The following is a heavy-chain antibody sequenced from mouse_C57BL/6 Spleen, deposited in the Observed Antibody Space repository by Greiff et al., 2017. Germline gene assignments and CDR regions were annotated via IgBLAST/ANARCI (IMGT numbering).Heavy chain of an antibody. D-gene: IGHD1-1*01. CDR1: GYAFSSSW. J-gene: IGHJ3*01. Sequence: QVQLQQSGPELVKPGASVKISCKASGYAFSSSWMNWVKQRPGKGLEWIGRIYPGDGDTNYNGKFKGKATLTADKSSSTAYMQLSSLTSEDSAVXFWARQGYYGSGHQAWFAYWGQGTLVTVSA. CDR3: ARQGYYGSGHQAWFAY. V-gene: IGHV1-82*01. CDR2: IYPGDGDT.